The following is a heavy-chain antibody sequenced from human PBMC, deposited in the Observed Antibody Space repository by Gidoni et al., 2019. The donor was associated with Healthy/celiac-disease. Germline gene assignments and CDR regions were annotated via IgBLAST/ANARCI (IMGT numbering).Heavy chain of an antibody. CDR3: TRDPHRWELLDADAFDI. CDR1: GFTLGVYA. D-gene: IGHD1-26*01. V-gene: IGHV3-49*04. CDR2: IRSKAYGGTT. J-gene: IGHJ3*02. Sequence: EVQLLESGGCLVQPGRSLRLSCTASGFTLGVYAMSWVRQAPGKGLEWVGFIRSKAYGGTTEYAASVKGRFTISRDDSKSIAYLQMNSLKTEDTAVYYCTRDPHRWELLDADAFDIWGQGTMVTVSS.